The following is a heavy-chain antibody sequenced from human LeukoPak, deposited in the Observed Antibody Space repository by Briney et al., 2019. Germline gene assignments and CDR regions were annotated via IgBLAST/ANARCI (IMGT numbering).Heavy chain of an antibody. CDR2: ISYDGSNK. CDR1: GFTFSSYA. J-gene: IGHJ6*02. Sequence: GGSLRLSCAASGFTFSSYAMHWVRQAPGKGLEWVAVISYDGSNKYYADSVKGRFTISRDNSKNTLYLQMNSLRAEDTAVYYCAKDMVRGVISTHNYYYGMDVWGQGTTVTVYS. V-gene: IGHV3-30*01. D-gene: IGHD3-10*01. CDR3: AKDMVRGVISTHNYYYGMDV.